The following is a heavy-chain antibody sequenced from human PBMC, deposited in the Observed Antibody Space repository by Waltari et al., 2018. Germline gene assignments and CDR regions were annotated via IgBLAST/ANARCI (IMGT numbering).Heavy chain of an antibody. Sequence: QVQLQESGPGLVKPSETLSLICNVSGGSISSYYWNWIRQPAGKGLEWIGRIYASGSTRYNPYLESRISMSVDTAKNHFSLKLSSVTAADTGVYYCAGSSNFGSYGLDVWGQGTTVVVSS. V-gene: IGHV4-4*07. CDR1: GGSISSYY. D-gene: IGHD3-3*01. CDR2: IYASGST. J-gene: IGHJ6*02. CDR3: AGSSNFGSYGLDV.